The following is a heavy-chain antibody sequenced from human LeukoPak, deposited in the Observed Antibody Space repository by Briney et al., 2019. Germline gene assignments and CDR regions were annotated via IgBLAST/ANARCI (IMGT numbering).Heavy chain of an antibody. CDR1: GGSISSSSYY. CDR3: ARDRPAGSPYFDY. D-gene: IGHD2-2*01. CDR2: IYYSGST. J-gene: IGHJ4*02. Sequence: SETLSLTCTVSGGSISSSSYYWGWIRQPPGKGLEWIGSIYYSGSTYYNPSLKSRVTISVDTSKNQFSLKLSSVTAADTAVYYCARDRPAGSPYFDYWGQGTLVTVSS. V-gene: IGHV4-39*07.